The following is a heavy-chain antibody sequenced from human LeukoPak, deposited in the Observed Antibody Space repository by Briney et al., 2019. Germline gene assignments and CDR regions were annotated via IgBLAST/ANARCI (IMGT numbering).Heavy chain of an antibody. Sequence: PSETLSLTCTVSGGSISSYYWRWIRQPPGKGLEWIGYIYYSGSTNYNPSLKSRVTISVDTSKNQFSLKLSSVTAADTAVYYCARVNYDSSGYGECDPWGQGTLVTVSS. CDR2: IYYSGST. CDR1: GGSISSYY. CDR3: ARVNYDSSGYGECDP. J-gene: IGHJ5*02. V-gene: IGHV4-59*01. D-gene: IGHD3-22*01.